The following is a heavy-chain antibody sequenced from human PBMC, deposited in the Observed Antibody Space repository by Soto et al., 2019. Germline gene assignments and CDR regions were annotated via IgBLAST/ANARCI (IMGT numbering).Heavy chain of an antibody. CDR1: GFTFSSYG. CDR3: ARGASGWFDY. CDR2: IWYDGSNK. J-gene: IGHJ4*02. D-gene: IGHD6-19*01. V-gene: IGHV3-33*01. Sequence: QVQLVESGGGVVQPGRSLRLSCAAPGFTFSSYGMHWVRQAPGKGLEWVAVIWYDGSNKYYADSVKGRFTISRDNSKNTLYLQMNSLRAEDTAVYYCARGASGWFDYWGQGTLVTVSS.